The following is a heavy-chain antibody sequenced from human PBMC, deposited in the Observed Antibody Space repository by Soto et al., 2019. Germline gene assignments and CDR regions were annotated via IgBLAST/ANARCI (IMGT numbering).Heavy chain of an antibody. Sequence: ALVKVSCKASGFTVTSYGISCVRQLPGQRLERMGWFSAYNGPAHYAQKLQGRVTTTTDTSTSTDYMERRRLRSDDTAVYYCARGIPNVEHYGTKVRGK. J-gene: IGHJ6*04. V-gene: IGHV1-18*04. D-gene: IGHD1-1*01. CDR3: ARGIPNVEHYGTKV. CDR2: FSAYNGPA. CDR1: GFTVTSYG.